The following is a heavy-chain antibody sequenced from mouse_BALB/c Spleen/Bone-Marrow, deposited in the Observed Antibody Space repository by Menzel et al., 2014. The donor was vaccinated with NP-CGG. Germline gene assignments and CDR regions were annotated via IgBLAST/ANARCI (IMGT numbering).Heavy chain of an antibody. CDR1: DYTFXSYW. CDR3: ARTFQPRRAMDY. D-gene: IGHD6-1*01. J-gene: IGHJ4*01. Sequence: QVQLQQSGPELVRPGASVKMSCKASDYTFXSYWMHWVKQRPGQGLEWIGMIDPSNSETRLNQKLKDKATLNVDKSSNTAYMHLSSLTSEDSAVYYCARTFQPRRAMDYWGQGSSVTVSS. CDR2: IDPSNSET. V-gene: IGHV1-74*01.